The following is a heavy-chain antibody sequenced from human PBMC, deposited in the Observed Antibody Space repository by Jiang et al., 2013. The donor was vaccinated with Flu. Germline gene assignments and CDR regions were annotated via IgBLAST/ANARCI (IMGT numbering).Heavy chain of an antibody. J-gene: IGHJ5*02. D-gene: IGHD1-1*01. CDR3: ARQGTTGSRWWFDP. CDR2: IDPTDSYT. V-gene: IGHV5-10-1*01. CDR1: GYSFTTYY. Sequence: RESLRISCKGSGYSFTTYYITWVRQVPGKGLEWMGTIDPTDSYTNYSPSFQGHVTISADKSITTAYLQWSSLKASDTAMYYCARQGTTGSRWWFDPWGQGTLVTVSS.